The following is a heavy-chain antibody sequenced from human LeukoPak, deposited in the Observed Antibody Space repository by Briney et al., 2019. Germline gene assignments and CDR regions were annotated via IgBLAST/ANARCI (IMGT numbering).Heavy chain of an antibody. Sequence: PGGSLRLSCAASGFTFSSYAMSWVRQAPGKGLEWVSATSGSGGSTYYADSVKGRFTISRDNSKNTLYLQMNSLRAEDTAVYYCAEPLSGYDLYYFDQWGQGTLVTVSS. V-gene: IGHV3-23*01. J-gene: IGHJ4*02. CDR1: GFTFSSYA. D-gene: IGHD5-12*01. CDR3: AEPLSGYDLYYFDQ. CDR2: TSGSGGST.